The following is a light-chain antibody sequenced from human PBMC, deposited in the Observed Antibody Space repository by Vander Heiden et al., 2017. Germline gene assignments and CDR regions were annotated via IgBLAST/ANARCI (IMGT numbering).Light chain of an antibody. CDR3: QVWDSVSDPVV. CDR2: DDR. J-gene: IGLJ2*01. V-gene: IGLV3-21*02. Sequence: SYVLTQPPSVSVAPGQTATITCGGHNIGSRSVQWYQQKPGQAPVLVVYDDRVRPSGIPERVSGSNSEDTATLTISRVEAGDEADYYCQVWDSVSDPVVFGGGTKVTV. CDR1: NIGSRS.